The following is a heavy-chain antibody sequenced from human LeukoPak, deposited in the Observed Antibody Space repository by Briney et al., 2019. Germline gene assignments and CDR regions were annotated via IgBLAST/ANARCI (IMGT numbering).Heavy chain of an antibody. CDR2: IYYSGST. CDR3: ARSPYGYAEYYFDY. CDR1: GGFISSYY. V-gene: IGHV4-59*01. Sequence: PSETLSLTCTVSGGFISSYYWSWIRQPPGKGLEWIGYIYYSGSTNYNPSLKSRVTISVDTSKNQFSLKLSSVTAADAVVYYCARSPYGYAEYYFDYWGQGTLVTVSS. J-gene: IGHJ4*02. D-gene: IGHD5-18*01.